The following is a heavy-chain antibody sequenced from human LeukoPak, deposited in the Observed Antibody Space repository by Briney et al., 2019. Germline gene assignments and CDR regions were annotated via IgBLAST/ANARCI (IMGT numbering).Heavy chain of an antibody. CDR3: ARDVDSSNYYNWFDP. Sequence: PGGSLRLSCAASGFTFSDYYMTWICQAPGKGLEWISFISSDGSTIYYADSVKGRFTISRDNAKNSLNLQMNSLRAEDTAVYYCARDVDSSNYYNWFDPWGQGILVTVSS. CDR2: ISSDGSTI. D-gene: IGHD3-22*01. CDR1: GFTFSDYY. V-gene: IGHV3-11*01. J-gene: IGHJ5*02.